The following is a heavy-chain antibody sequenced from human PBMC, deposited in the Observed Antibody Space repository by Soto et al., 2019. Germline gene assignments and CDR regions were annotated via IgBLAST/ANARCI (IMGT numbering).Heavy chain of an antibody. D-gene: IGHD1-1*01. V-gene: IGHV3-30-3*01. CDR3: ARAGERRAFDY. CDR2: ISYDGSNK. CDR1: GFTFSSYA. Sequence: PGGSLRLSCAASGFTFSSYAMHWVRQAPGKGLEWVAVISYDGSNKYYADSVKGRFTISRDNSKNTLYLQMNSLRAEDTAVYYCARAGERRAFDYWGQGTLVTVSS. J-gene: IGHJ4*02.